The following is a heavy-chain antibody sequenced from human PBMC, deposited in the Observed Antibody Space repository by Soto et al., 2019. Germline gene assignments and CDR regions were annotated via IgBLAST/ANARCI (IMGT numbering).Heavy chain of an antibody. CDR1: GGTFSSYA. J-gene: IGHJ6*02. V-gene: IGHV1-18*01. Sequence: ASVKVSCKASGGTFSSYAISWVRQAPGQGLEWMGWISAYNGNTNYAQKLQGRVTMTTDTSTSTAYMELRSLRSDDTAVYYCARGYCSGGSCYYYYGMDVWGQGTTVTVSS. D-gene: IGHD2-15*01. CDR2: ISAYNGNT. CDR3: ARGYCSGGSCYYYYGMDV.